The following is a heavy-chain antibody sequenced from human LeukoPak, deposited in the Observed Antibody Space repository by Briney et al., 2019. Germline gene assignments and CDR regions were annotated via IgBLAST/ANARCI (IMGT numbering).Heavy chain of an antibody. D-gene: IGHD6-13*01. Sequence: GGSLRLSCAASGFTFSSYSMNWVRQAPGKGLEWVSSISSSSSYIYYADSVKGRFTISRDNAKNSLYLQMNSLRAEDTAVYYCARAEIGLSGAAGTEYYYYYMDVWGKGTTVTVSS. V-gene: IGHV3-21*01. CDR1: GFTFSSYS. J-gene: IGHJ6*03. CDR2: ISSSSSYI. CDR3: ARAEIGLSGAAGTEYYYYYMDV.